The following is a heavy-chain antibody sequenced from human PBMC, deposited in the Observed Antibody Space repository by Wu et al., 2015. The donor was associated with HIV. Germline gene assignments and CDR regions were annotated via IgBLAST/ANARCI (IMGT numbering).Heavy chain of an antibody. CDR1: GYTFTSYY. D-gene: IGHD5-12*01. CDR3: ASPGGYSGYVVLND. Sequence: QAQLIQSAGEMKKPGASVKVSCRASGYTFTSYYMHWVRQAPGQGLEWMGIINPYDDSTTYAQKFQGRVTMTTDTSTSTVYMEMSSLRSEDTAVYYCASPGGYSGYVVLNDWGQGTLVTVSS. J-gene: IGHJ4*02. CDR2: INPYDDST. V-gene: IGHV1-46*01.